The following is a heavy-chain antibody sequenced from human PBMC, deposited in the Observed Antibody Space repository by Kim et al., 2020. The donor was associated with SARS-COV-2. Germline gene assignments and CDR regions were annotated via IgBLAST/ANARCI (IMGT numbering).Heavy chain of an antibody. J-gene: IGHJ5*02. Sequence: ASVKVSCKASGYTFTGYYMHWVRQAPGQGLEWMGWINPNSGGTNYAQKFQGRVTMTRDTSISTAYMELSRLRSDDTAVYYCARSPTAERRAKNWFDPWGQGTLVTVSS. V-gene: IGHV1-2*02. CDR3: ARSPTAERRAKNWFDP. CDR2: INPNSGGT. D-gene: IGHD1-1*01. CDR1: GYTFTGYY.